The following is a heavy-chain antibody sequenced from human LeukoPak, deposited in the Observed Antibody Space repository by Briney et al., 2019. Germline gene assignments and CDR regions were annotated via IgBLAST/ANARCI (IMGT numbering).Heavy chain of an antibody. CDR1: GDSVSGNSAVA. J-gene: IGHJ4*02. D-gene: IGHD2-8*02. V-gene: IGHV6-1*01. Sequence: SQTLSLTCAISGDSVSGNSAVAWNWLRQSPSRGLEWLGRTYYRSKWYSDYAVSVKSRITIKPDTSKNQFSLQLNSVTPEDTTVYYCARGYCIGGVCANFDYWGQGTLVTVSS. CDR2: TYYRSKWYS. CDR3: ARGYCIGGVCANFDY.